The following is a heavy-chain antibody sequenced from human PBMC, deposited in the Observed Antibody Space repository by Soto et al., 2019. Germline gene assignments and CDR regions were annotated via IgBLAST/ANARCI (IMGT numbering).Heavy chain of an antibody. Sequence: SVKVSCKASGGTFSGYGIRWVRQAPGQGLEWMGGISPINGTANYAQKFQGRVTMTADAYTSTAYMELRSLRSDDTAVYYCARDGSWFDPWGQGTLVTVSS. V-gene: IGHV1-69*13. CDR3: ARDGSWFDP. CDR1: GGTFSGYG. CDR2: ISPINGTA. J-gene: IGHJ5*02.